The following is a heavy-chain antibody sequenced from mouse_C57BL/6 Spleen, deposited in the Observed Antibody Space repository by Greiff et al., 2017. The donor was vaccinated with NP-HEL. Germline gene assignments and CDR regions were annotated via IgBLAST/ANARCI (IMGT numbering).Heavy chain of an antibody. Sequence: EVKLMESGPGMVKPSQSLSLTCTVTGYSITSGYDWHWIRHFPGNKLEWMGYISYSGSTNYNPSLKSRISITHDTSKNHFFLKLNSVTTEDTATYYCARGAICYGNYDWFAYWGQGTLVTVSA. CDR2: ISYSGST. CDR3: ARGAICYGNYDWFAY. CDR1: GYSITSGYD. J-gene: IGHJ3*01. V-gene: IGHV3-1*01. D-gene: IGHD2-1*01.